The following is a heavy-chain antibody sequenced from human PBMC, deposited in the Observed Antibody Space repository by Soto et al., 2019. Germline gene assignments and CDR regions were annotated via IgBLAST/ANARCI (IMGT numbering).Heavy chain of an antibody. D-gene: IGHD3-3*01. J-gene: IGHJ4*02. CDR3: ARDQGDFWSGFRHFDY. CDR2: ISAYNGNT. V-gene: IGHV1-18*01. CDR1: GYTFTSYG. Sequence: ASVKVSCKASGYTFTSYGISWVRQAPGQGLEWMGWISAYNGNTNYAQKLQGRVTMTTDTSTSTAYMELRSLGSDDTAVYYCARDQGDFWSGFRHFDYWGQGTLVTVSS.